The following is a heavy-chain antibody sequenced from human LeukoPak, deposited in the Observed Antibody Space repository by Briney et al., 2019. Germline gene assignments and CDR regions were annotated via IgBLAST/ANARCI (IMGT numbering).Heavy chain of an antibody. Sequence: SETLSLTCTVSGGSISSGDYYWSWIRQPPGKGLEWIGYIYYSGSTYHNPSLKSRVTISVDTSKNQFSLKLSSVTAADTAVYHCARAAYCSAGACYPERYYYYGMDVWGQGTTVTVSS. V-gene: IGHV4-30-4*01. D-gene: IGHD2-15*01. J-gene: IGHJ6*02. CDR3: ARAAYCSAGACYPERYYYYGMDV. CDR1: GGSISSGDYY. CDR2: IYYSGST.